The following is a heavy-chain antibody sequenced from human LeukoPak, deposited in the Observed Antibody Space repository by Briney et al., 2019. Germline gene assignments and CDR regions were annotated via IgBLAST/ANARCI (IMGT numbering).Heavy chain of an antibody. CDR3: ARVEGNTATLED. D-gene: IGHD5-18*01. CDR2: INPNSGGT. CDR1: GYTFSAYY. Sequence: ASVKVSCKASGYTFSAYYMHWVRQAPGQGLEWMGYINPNSGGTKYAQKSQGRVTLTRDTSISTAYMELSRRRSDDTAVYYCARVEGNTATLEDWGQGTLVTVSS. J-gene: IGHJ4*02. V-gene: IGHV1-2*02.